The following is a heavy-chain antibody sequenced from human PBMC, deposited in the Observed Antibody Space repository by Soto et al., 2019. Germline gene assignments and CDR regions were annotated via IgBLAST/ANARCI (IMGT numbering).Heavy chain of an antibody. Sequence: QLQLQESGSGLVKPSQTLSLTCAVSGDSISSGGYSWNWIRQPPGKGLEWIGYIYHSGGTDYNPSPXSXXTITVDSSNNQFSLKLSSVTAADTAVYYCARDSRRGYYLDYWGQGTLVTVSS. D-gene: IGHD3-22*01. CDR3: ARDSRRGYYLDY. CDR2: IYHSGGT. CDR1: GDSISSGGYS. J-gene: IGHJ4*02. V-gene: IGHV4-30-2*01.